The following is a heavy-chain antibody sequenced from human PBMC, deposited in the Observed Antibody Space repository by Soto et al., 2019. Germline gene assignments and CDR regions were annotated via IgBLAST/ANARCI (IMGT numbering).Heavy chain of an antibody. CDR3: VRVPGT. Sequence: SETLSLTCAVSGGSISSGGYSWSWIRQPPGKGLEWIGYIYHSGSTYYNPSLKSRVTISVDRSKNQFSLKLSSVTAADTAVYYCVRVPGTWCQGTLVTVSS. V-gene: IGHV4-30-2*01. J-gene: IGHJ5*02. CDR2: IYHSGST. CDR1: GGSISSGGYS. D-gene: IGHD1-26*01.